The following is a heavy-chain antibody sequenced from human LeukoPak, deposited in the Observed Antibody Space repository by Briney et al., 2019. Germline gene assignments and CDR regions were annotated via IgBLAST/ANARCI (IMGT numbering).Heavy chain of an antibody. Sequence: SETLSLTCTVSGGSISSHYWSWLRQPPGKGLEWIGYIYHIGTTNYNPSLKSRVTISVDTSKNQFSLKLTSVTAADTAVYYCARQNPAAAGQGLDYWGQGALVTVSS. CDR1: GGSISSHY. J-gene: IGHJ4*02. CDR2: IYHIGTT. D-gene: IGHD6-13*01. V-gene: IGHV4-59*08. CDR3: ARQNPAAAGQGLDY.